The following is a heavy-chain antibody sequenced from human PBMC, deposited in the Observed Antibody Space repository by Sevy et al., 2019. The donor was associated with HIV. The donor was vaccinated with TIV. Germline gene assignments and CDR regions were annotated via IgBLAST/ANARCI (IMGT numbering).Heavy chain of an antibody. Sequence: GGSLRLSCAASGFTFSSHSMNWVRQAPGKGLEWVSSITSSSYYIYYADSVKGRFTISRDNAKNSLYLQMNSLRAEDTAVYYCARAGYSSGLTPFDYWGQGTLVTVSS. CDR1: GFTFSSHS. D-gene: IGHD6-19*01. CDR2: ITSSSYYI. CDR3: ARAGYSSGLTPFDY. J-gene: IGHJ4*02. V-gene: IGHV3-21*01.